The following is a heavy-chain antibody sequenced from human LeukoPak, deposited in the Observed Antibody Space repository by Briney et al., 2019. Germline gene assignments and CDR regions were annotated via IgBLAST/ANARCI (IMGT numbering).Heavy chain of an antibody. CDR3: ARVVDTAMVTDDY. CDR1: GFTFSDYY. V-gene: IGHV3-11*01. Sequence: PGGSLRLSCAASGFTFSDYYMSWIRQAPGKGLEWVSYISSSGSTIYYADSVKGRFTISRGNAKNSLNLQMNSLRAEDTAVYYCARVVDTAMVTDDYWGQGTLVTVSS. CDR2: ISSSGSTI. J-gene: IGHJ4*02. D-gene: IGHD5-18*01.